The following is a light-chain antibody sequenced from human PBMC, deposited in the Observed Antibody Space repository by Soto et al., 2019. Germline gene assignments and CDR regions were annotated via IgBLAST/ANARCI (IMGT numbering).Light chain of an antibody. J-gene: IGLJ2*01. V-gene: IGLV2-8*01. CDR2: DVT. Sequence: QSALTQPPSASGSPGQSVTISCTGASSDVGGYNFVSWYQQHPGKDPKLMIYDVTKRPSGVPDRFSGSKSGNTAYLTVSGLQADDEADYYCSSYAGSSVPVAFGGGTKLTVL. CDR3: SSYAGSSVPVA. CDR1: SSDVGGYNF.